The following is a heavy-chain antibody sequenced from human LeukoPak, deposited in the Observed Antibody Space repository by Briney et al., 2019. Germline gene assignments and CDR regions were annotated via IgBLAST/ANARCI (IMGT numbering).Heavy chain of an antibody. CDR2: IYSGGTT. CDR3: AKSPVSKGWFGT. Sequence: SETLSLTCTVSGGSISGDTYYWGWVRQPPGKGLEWIGTIYSGGTTYYNPSLKSRVIMSVDASKNQISLRLTSASATDTAMYYCAKSPVSKGWFGTWGQGTLVTVSS. D-gene: IGHD6-13*01. CDR1: GGSISGDTYY. J-gene: IGHJ5*02. V-gene: IGHV4-39*01.